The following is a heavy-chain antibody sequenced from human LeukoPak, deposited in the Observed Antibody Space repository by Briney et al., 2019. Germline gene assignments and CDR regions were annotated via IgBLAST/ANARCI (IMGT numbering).Heavy chain of an antibody. CDR3: AKGTGGQLDDAFDI. J-gene: IGHJ3*02. Sequence: GGSLRLSCAASGFTFDDYAMHWVRQAPGKGLEWVSGISWNSGSIGYADSVKGRFTISRDNAKNSLYLQMNSLRAEDMALYYCAKGTGGQLDDAFDIWGQGTMVTVSS. CDR1: GFTFDDYA. D-gene: IGHD6-13*01. V-gene: IGHV3-9*03. CDR2: ISWNSGSI.